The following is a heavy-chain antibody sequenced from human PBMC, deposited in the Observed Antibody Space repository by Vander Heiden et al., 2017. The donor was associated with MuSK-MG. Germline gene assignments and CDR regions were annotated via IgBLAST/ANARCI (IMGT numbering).Heavy chain of an antibody. CDR1: GFTFSSYG. J-gene: IGHJ4*02. D-gene: IGHD6-13*01. CDR2: ISGSGGNT. CDR3: ARDTSSWYY. Sequence: EVQLLESGGGLVQPGGSLRLSCAASGFTFSSYGMHWVRQAPGKGLEWVSGISGSGGNTYYAEFVKGRFTISRDNSKNTLYLQMNSLRAEDTAVYYCARDTSSWYYWGPGTLVTVSS. V-gene: IGHV3-23*01.